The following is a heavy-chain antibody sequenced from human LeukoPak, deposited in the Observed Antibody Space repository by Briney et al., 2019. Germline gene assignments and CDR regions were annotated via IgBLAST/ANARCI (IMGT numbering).Heavy chain of an antibody. J-gene: IGHJ1*01. CDR1: GFAFSSYG. V-gene: IGHV3-33*06. CDR2: IWYDGSNK. D-gene: IGHD1-1*01. Sequence: GGSLRLSCAASGFAFSSYGMHWVRQAPGKGLEWVAVIWYDGSNKYYADSVKGRFTISRDNSKNTLYLQMNSLRAEDTAVYYCAKEFQRSFQHWGQGTLVTVSS. CDR3: AKEFQRSFQH.